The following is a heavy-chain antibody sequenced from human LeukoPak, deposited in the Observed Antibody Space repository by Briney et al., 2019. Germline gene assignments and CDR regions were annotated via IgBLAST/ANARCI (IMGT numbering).Heavy chain of an antibody. CDR1: GGSFSGYY. CDR2: INHSGST. J-gene: IGHJ5*02. V-gene: IGHV4-34*01. D-gene: IGHD3-10*01. Sequence: SETLSLTCAVYGGSFSGYYWSWIRQPPGKGLEWIGEINHSGSTNYNPSLKSRVTISVDTSKNQFSLKLSSVTAADTAVYYCGRGRGGFDPWGQGTLVTVSS. CDR3: GRGRGGFDP.